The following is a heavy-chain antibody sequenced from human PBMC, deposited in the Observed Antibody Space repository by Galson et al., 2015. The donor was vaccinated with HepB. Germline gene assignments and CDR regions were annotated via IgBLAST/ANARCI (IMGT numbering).Heavy chain of an antibody. J-gene: IGHJ2*01. Sequence: QSGAEVKKPGESLRISCKGSGYSFTSYWISWVRQMPGKGLEWMGRIDPSDSYTNYSPSFQGHVTISADKSISTAYLQWSSLKASDTAMYYCARYSFLTERQIGVEPDWYFDLWGRGTLVTVSS. D-gene: IGHD2/OR15-2a*01. V-gene: IGHV5-10-1*01. CDR2: IDPSDSYT. CDR3: ARYSFLTERQIGVEPDWYFDL. CDR1: GYSFTSYW.